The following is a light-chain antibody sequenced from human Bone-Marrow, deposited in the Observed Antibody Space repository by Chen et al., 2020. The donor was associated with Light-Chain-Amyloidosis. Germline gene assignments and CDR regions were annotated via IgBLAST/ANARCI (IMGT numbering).Light chain of an antibody. CDR2: DVN. Sequence: QSALTQPASVSGSPGQSITISCTGSISDIGSNKDVSWYQQYPDKAPQLIIYDVNNRPSGVSNRFSGSKSGRTAALTISVLLAEDEAMYYCSSITDTTTWVFGGGTKVTVL. J-gene: IGLJ3*02. CDR1: ISDIGSNKD. CDR3: SSITDTTTWV. V-gene: IGLV2-14*03.